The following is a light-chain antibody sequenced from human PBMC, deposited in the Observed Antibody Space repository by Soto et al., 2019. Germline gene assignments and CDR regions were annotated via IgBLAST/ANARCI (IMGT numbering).Light chain of an antibody. J-gene: IGKJ4*01. Sequence: EIVLTQSPGTLSLSPGERATLSCRASQSVANNRIAWYQQKPGQAPRLLMYDVSSRATGMPDRFSSSGSGKDFTLTISRLEPEDFAVYYGQQYGTSVLVSFGGGNKVEIK. CDR3: QQYGTSVLVS. V-gene: IGKV3-20*01. CDR1: QSVANNR. CDR2: DVS.